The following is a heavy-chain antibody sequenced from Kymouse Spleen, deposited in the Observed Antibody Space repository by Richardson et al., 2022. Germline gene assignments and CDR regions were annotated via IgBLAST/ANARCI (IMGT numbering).Heavy chain of an antibody. V-gene: IGHV4-39*01. D-gene: IGHD6-19*01. Sequence: QLQLQESGPGLVKPSETLSLTCTVSGGSISSSSYYWGWIRQPPGKGLEWIGSIYYSGSTYYNPSLKSRVTISVDTSKNQFSLKLSSVTAADTAVYYCARDSSGSYYYYYGMDVWGQGTTVTVSS. J-gene: IGHJ6*02. CDR3: ARDSSGSYYYYYGMDV. CDR1: GGSISSSSYY. CDR2: IYYSGST.